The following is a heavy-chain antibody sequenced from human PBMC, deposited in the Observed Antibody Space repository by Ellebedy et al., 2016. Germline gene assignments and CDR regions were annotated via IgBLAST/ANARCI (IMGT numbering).Heavy chain of an antibody. Sequence: GESLKISCAASGFTFSSYAMSWVRQAPGKGLEWVSAISGSGGSTYYADSVKGRFTISRDNSKNTLYLQMNSLRAEDTAVYYCAKDVGSGSYYSPYYFDYWGQGTLVTVSS. D-gene: IGHD1-26*01. CDR2: ISGSGGST. J-gene: IGHJ4*02. V-gene: IGHV3-23*01. CDR1: GFTFSSYA. CDR3: AKDVGSGSYYSPYYFDY.